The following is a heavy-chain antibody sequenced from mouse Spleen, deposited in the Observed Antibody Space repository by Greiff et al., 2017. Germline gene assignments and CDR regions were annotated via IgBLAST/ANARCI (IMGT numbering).Heavy chain of an antibody. CDR2: IWSGGST. Sequence: QVHVKQSGPGLVQPSQSLSITCTVSGFSLTSYGVHWVRQSPGKGLEWLGVIWSGGSTDYNAAFISRLSISKDNSKSQVFFKMNSLQADDTAIYYCARGRNYGNSPFAYWGQGTLVTVSA. CDR1: GFSLTSYG. V-gene: IGHV2-2*01. J-gene: IGHJ3*01. CDR3: ARGRNYGNSPFAY. D-gene: IGHD2-1*01.